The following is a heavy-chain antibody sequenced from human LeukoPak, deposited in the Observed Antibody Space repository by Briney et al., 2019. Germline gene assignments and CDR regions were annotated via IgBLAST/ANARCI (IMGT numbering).Heavy chain of an antibody. D-gene: IGHD3-22*01. CDR2: INPNSGGT. Sequence: ASVKVSCKASGYTFTSYYMHWVRQAPGQGLEWMVRINPNSGGTNYAQKFQGRVTMTRDTSISTVYMELSRLRSDDTAVYYCARVGYYESSGYYEYWGQGTLVTVSS. J-gene: IGHJ4*02. CDR1: GYTFTSYY. V-gene: IGHV1-2*06. CDR3: ARVGYYESSGYYEY.